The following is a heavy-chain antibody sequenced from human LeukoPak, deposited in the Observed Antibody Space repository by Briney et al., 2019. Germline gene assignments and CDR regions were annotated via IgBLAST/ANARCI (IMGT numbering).Heavy chain of an antibody. Sequence: ASVKVSCKASGYTFTSYYMHWVRQAPGQGLEWMGIINPSGGSTSYAQKFQGRVTMTRDMSTSTAYMELSSLRSEDTAVYYCAREGSYSSEGGWFDPWGQGTLVTVSS. J-gene: IGHJ5*02. D-gene: IGHD6-19*01. CDR2: INPSGGST. CDR3: AREGSYSSEGGWFDP. V-gene: IGHV1-46*01. CDR1: GYTFTSYY.